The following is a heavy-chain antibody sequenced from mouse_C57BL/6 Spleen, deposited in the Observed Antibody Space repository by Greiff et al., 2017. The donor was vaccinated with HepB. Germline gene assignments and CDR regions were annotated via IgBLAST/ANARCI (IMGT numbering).Heavy chain of an antibody. V-gene: IGHV1-61*01. D-gene: IGHD2-3*01. CDR1: GYTFTSYW. Sequence: QVQLQQPGAELVRPGSSVKLSCKASGYTFTSYWMDWVKQRPGQGLEWIGNIYPSDSETHYNQKFKDKATLTVDKSSSTAYMQLSSLTSEDSAVYYCARRRDGYRLDYWGQGTSVTVSS. CDR2: IYPSDSET. CDR3: ARRRDGYRLDY. J-gene: IGHJ4*01.